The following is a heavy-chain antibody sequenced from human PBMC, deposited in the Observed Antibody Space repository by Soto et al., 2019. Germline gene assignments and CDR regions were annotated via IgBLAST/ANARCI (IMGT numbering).Heavy chain of an antibody. D-gene: IGHD3-16*01. CDR3: ARQPWAADY. CDR2: IYSGGRT. Sequence: EVQLVESGGGLVQPGGSLRLSCADSGFTVSTKYMRWVRQAPGKGMERVSVIYSGGRTFYADSVRGRFNISRDNSKKTVNLQLNRLRAEDTAVYYCARQPWAADYWCQGHLVTVAS. J-gene: IGHJ4*02. CDR1: GFTVSTKY. V-gene: IGHV3-66*04.